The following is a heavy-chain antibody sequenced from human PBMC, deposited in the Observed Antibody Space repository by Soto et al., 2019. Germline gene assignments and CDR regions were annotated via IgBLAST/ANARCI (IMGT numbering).Heavy chain of an antibody. V-gene: IGHV4-61*01. D-gene: IGHD3-22*01. J-gene: IGHJ1*01. CDR1: GASVSSGSYD. CDR3: ARQHYYYDSSGYYIEHFDH. Sequence: SETLSLTCTVSGASVSSGSYDWSWIRQPPGKALEWIGYINHSGSTNYNPSLKSRVTIAGDTSKNQFSLRLSSVTAADTAVYYCARQHYYYDSSGYYIEHFDHWGQGTLVTVSS. CDR2: INHSGST.